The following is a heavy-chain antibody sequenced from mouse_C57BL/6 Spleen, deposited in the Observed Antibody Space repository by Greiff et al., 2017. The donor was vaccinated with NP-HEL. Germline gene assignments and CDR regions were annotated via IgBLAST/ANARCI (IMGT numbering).Heavy chain of an antibody. CDR2: IDPSDSYT. Sequence: VQLQQPGAELVMPGASVKLSCKASGYTFTSYWMHWVKQRPGQGLEWIGEIDPSDSYTNYNQKFKGKSTLTVDTSSSTAYMQLSSLTSEDSAVYYCARNYGSSDAMDYWGQGTSVTVSS. J-gene: IGHJ4*01. D-gene: IGHD1-1*01. V-gene: IGHV1-69*01. CDR1: GYTFTSYW. CDR3: ARNYGSSDAMDY.